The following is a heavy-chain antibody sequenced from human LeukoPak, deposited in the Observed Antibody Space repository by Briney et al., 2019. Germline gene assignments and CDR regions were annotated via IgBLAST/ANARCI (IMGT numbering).Heavy chain of an antibody. V-gene: IGHV1-69*13. CDR1: GGTFSSYA. CDR2: IIPIFGTA. D-gene: IGHD3-22*01. CDR3: ATGLDSSGTSGS. J-gene: IGHJ5*02. Sequence: GASVKVSCKASGGTFSSYAISWVRQAPGQGLEWMGGIIPIFGTANYAQKFQGRVTITADESTSTAYMELSSLRSEDTAVYYCATGLDSSGTSGSWGQGTLVTVSS.